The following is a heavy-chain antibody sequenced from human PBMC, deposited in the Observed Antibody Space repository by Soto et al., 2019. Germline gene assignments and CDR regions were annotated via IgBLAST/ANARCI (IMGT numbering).Heavy chain of an antibody. D-gene: IGHD4-17*01. CDR1: GGTFSSYA. Sequence: QVQLVQSGAEVKKPGSSVKVSCTASGGTFSSYAISWVRQAPGQGLEWMGGIIPIFGTANYAQKFQGRVTITADESTSTAYMELSSLRSEDTAVYYCARSRTTVVTYYYYGMDVWGQGTTVTVSS. CDR2: IIPIFGTA. J-gene: IGHJ6*02. CDR3: ARSRTTVVTYYYYGMDV. V-gene: IGHV1-69*01.